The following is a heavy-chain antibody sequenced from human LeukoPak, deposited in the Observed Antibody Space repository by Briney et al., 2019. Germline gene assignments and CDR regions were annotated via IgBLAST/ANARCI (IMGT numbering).Heavy chain of an antibody. CDR3: ARRAYSNHFIDY. Sequence: GGSLRLSCVASGFTFSDYHMSWVRQAPGKGLEWVSDLSGSGDSKFYADSVKGRFTVSRDNARKSLYLQVNSLRAEDTAIYFCARRAYSNHFIDYWGQGTLVTVSP. V-gene: IGHV3-11*01. J-gene: IGHJ4*02. CDR1: GFTFSDYH. D-gene: IGHD4-11*01. CDR2: LSGSGDSK.